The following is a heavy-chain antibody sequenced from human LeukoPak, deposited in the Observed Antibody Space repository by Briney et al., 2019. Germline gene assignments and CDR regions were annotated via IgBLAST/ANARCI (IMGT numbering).Heavy chain of an antibody. CDR2: IYDSGST. V-gene: IGHV4-30-4*01. CDR3: ARDCSGGSCYGAFDI. Sequence: SETLSLTRTVSGASIRSGDYYWSWIRQPPGKGLEWIGYIYDSGSTYYNPSLKSRITISVDTSENRFSLKLSSVTATDTAVYYCARDCSGGSCYGAFDIWGQGTMVTVSS. D-gene: IGHD2-15*01. CDR1: GASIRSGDYY. J-gene: IGHJ3*02.